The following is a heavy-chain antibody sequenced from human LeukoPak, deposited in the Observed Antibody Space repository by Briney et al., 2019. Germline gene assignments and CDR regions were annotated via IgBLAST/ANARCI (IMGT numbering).Heavy chain of an antibody. Sequence: ASVKVSCKASGYTFTSYGISWVRQAPGQGLEWMGWISAYNGNTNYAQKLQGRVTMTTDTSTSTAYMELRSLRSDDTAVYYCARGFEDTMVRGVILGAFDIWGQGTMVTVSS. D-gene: IGHD3-10*01. CDR1: GYTFTSYG. CDR3: ARGFEDTMVRGVILGAFDI. V-gene: IGHV1-18*01. J-gene: IGHJ3*02. CDR2: ISAYNGNT.